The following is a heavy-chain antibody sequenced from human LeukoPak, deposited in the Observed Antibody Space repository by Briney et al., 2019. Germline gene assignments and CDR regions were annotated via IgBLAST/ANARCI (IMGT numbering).Heavy chain of an antibody. CDR2: IYTSGST. V-gene: IGHV4-4*07. D-gene: IGHD2-2*01. CDR3: ARSLSVVVPAAKFGGGFDP. J-gene: IGHJ5*02. CDR1: GDSFSSYY. Sequence: SETLSLTCTVSGDSFSSYYWTWIRQPAGKGLEWIGRIYTSGSTNYNPSLKSRVTMSVDTSKNQFSLKLSSVTAADTAVYYCARSLSVVVPAAKFGGGFDPWGQGTLVTVSS.